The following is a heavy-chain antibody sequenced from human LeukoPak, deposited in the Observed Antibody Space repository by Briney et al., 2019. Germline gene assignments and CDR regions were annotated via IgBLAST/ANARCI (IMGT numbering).Heavy chain of an antibody. CDR2: INHSGST. D-gene: IGHD3-16*01. J-gene: IGHJ6*03. Sequence: SETLSLTCSVSGDSISSGSFYWSWIRQPPGKGLEWIGEINHSGSTNYNPSLKSRVTISVDTSKNQFSLKLSSVTAADTAVYYCARGGGSYYMDVWGKGTTVTVSS. CDR3: ARGGGSYYMDV. V-gene: IGHV4-39*07. CDR1: GDSISSGSFY.